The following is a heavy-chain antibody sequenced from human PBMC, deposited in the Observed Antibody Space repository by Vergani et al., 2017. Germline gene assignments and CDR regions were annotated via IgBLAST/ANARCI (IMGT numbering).Heavy chain of an antibody. J-gene: IGHJ6*02. CDR1: GYTFTSYD. V-gene: IGHV1-8*01. D-gene: IGHD3/OR15-3a*01. CDR2: MNPNSGNT. Sequence: QVQLVQSGAEVKKPGASVKVSCKASGYTFTSYDINWVRQATGQGLEWMGWMNPNSGNTGYAQKFQGRVTMTRNTSISTAYMGLSSLRSEDTSVYYCARVGFLDSWGYYYYGMDVWGQGTTVTVSS. CDR3: ARVGFLDSWGYYYYGMDV.